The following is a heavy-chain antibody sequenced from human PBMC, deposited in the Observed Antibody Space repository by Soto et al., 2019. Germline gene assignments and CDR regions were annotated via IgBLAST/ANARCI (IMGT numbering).Heavy chain of an antibody. CDR2: ISGSGGST. CDR3: AKDLVDYIWGSYRYSDY. CDR1: GFTFSSYA. D-gene: IGHD3-16*02. J-gene: IGHJ4*02. Sequence: GGSLRLSCAASGFTFSSYAMSWVRQAPGKGLEWVSAISGSGGSTYYADSVKGRFTISRDNSKNTLYLQMNSLRAEDTAVYYCAKDLVDYIWGSYRYSDYWGQGTLVTVSS. V-gene: IGHV3-23*01.